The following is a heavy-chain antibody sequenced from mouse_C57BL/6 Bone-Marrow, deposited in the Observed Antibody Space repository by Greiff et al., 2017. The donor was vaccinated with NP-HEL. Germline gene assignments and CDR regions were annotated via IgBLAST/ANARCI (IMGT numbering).Heavy chain of an antibody. D-gene: IGHD2-2*01. CDR3: ARSREWLRRGWYFDV. CDR1: GYTFTDYY. J-gene: IGHJ1*03. CDR2: IFPGSGST. V-gene: IGHV1-75*01. Sequence: QVQLQQSGPELVKPGASVKISCKASGYTFTDYYINWVKQRPGQGLEWIGWIFPGSGSTYYNEKFKGKATLTVDKSSSTAYMLLSSLTSEDSAVYYCARSREWLRRGWYFDVWGKGTTVTVSS.